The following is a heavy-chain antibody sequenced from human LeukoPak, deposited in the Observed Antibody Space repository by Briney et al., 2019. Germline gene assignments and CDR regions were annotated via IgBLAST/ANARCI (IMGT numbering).Heavy chain of an antibody. CDR1: GFTFSNDA. CDR2: IGASGGST. Sequence: GGSLRLSCAASGFTFSNDAMSWVLQAPGKGLEWVSGIGASGGSTYYADSVKGRFTISRDNSKNTLYLQMNSLRTEDTAVYYCAKAEGYDILTGLDYWGRGTLVTVSS. CDR3: AKAEGYDILTGLDY. D-gene: IGHD3-9*01. J-gene: IGHJ4*02. V-gene: IGHV3-23*01.